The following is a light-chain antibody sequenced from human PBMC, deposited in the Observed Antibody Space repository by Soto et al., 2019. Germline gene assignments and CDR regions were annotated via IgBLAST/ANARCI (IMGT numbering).Light chain of an antibody. CDR3: RQYGSSPPWT. V-gene: IGKV3-20*01. CDR2: GAS. J-gene: IGKJ1*01. Sequence: EIVLTQSPGTLSLSPGERATLSCRASQSVSSTYLAWYQQKPGQSPRLLIFGASSRATRIQDRFSGSGSGTDFTLTISRLEPQDFAVYYCRQYGSSPPWTFGEGTKVEIK. CDR1: QSVSSTY.